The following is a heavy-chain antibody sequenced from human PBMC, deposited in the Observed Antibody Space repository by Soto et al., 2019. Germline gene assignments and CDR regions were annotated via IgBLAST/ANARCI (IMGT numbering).Heavy chain of an antibody. CDR2: ISYSGST. D-gene: IGHD3-16*01. V-gene: IGHV4-59*11. J-gene: IGHJ4*02. Sequence: PSETLSLTCTVSGGSMSSHYWTWLRQPPGKGLEWIGYISYSGSTYYNPSLKSRVTISADTSRNQFSLKLSSVIAADTAVYYCARADPDASVGYWGQGTLVIVSS. CDR3: ARADPDASVGY. CDR1: GGSMSSHY.